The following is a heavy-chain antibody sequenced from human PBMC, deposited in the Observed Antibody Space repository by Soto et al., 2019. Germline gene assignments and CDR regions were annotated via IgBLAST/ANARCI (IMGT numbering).Heavy chain of an antibody. J-gene: IGHJ4*02. CDR1: GGSISSYY. CDR3: ARGRPWELYDY. CDR2: IYYSGST. D-gene: IGHD1-26*01. Sequence: SETLSLTCTVSGGSISSYYWSWIRQPPGKGLEWIGYIYYSGSTNYNPSLKSRVTISVDTSKNQFSLRLSSMTGADTAMYYCARGRPWELYDYWGQGALVTVSS. V-gene: IGHV4-59*01.